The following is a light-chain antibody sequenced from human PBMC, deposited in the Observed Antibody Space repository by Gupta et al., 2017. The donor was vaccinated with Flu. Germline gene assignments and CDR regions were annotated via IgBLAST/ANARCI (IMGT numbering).Light chain of an antibody. CDR3: AAWDVSLNGPV. CDR2: SIN. J-gene: IGLJ2*01. CDR1: SSNIGTNT. Sequence: SVLTPPPSASGTPGQRVTISCSGSSSNIGTNTLNWYQQIPGTAPKLLIYSINQRPSGVPDRFSGSKSGTSASLAISGLQSEDEGDYYCAAWDVSLNGPVFGGGTKLTVL. V-gene: IGLV1-44*01.